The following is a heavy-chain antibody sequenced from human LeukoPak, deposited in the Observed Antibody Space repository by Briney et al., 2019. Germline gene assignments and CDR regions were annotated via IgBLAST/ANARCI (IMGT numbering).Heavy chain of an antibody. Sequence: GGSLRLSCAASGFMFRSSSMSWVRQVPGKGLEWVSTISASAGNIYYADSVKGRFTISRDNSKNTLFLQMNSLRAEDTAIYYCAERPAAVRGVIPYVDYWGQGTLVTVSS. V-gene: IGHV3-23*01. CDR3: AERPAAVRGVIPYVDY. D-gene: IGHD3-10*02. CDR2: ISASAGNI. J-gene: IGHJ4*02. CDR1: GFMFRSSS.